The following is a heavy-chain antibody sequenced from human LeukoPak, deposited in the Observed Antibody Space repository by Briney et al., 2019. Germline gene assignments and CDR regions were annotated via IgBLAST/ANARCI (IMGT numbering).Heavy chain of an antibody. CDR1: GFTFSDYY. CDR3: AGSQTDAFDI. Sequence: GSLRLSCAVSGFTFSDYYMTWIRQAPGKGLEWVSSISSSSSYIYYADSVKGRFTISRDNARNSLYLQMNSLRAEDTAVYYCAGSQTDAFDIWGQGTMVTVSS. CDR2: ISSSSSYI. V-gene: IGHV3-21*01. J-gene: IGHJ3*02.